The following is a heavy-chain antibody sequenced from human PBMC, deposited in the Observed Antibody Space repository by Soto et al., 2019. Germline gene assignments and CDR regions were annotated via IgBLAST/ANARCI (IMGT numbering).Heavy chain of an antibody. CDR1: GFTFSSYS. CDR3: ARDREPLEMATIAFDY. J-gene: IGHJ4*02. CDR2: ISSSSSTI. D-gene: IGHD5-12*01. V-gene: IGHV3-48*02. Sequence: PGGSLRLSCAASGFTFSSYSMNWVRQAPGKGLEWVSYISSSSSTIYYADSVKGRFTISRDNAKNSLYLQMNSLRDEDTAVYYCARDREPLEMATIAFDYWGQGTLVTVSS.